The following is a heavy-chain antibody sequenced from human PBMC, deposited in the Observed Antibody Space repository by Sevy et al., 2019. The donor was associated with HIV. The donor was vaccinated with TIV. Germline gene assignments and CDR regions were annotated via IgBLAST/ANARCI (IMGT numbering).Heavy chain of an antibody. J-gene: IGHJ6*02. Sequence: ASVKVSCKASGFTFTSSAVQWVRQARGQRLEWIGWIVVGSGNTNYAQKFQERVTITRDMSTSTAYMELSSLRSEDTAVYYCAAETGTTFDYYYGMDVWGQGTTVTVSS. CDR1: GFTFTSSA. V-gene: IGHV1-58*01. CDR3: AAETGTTFDYYYGMDV. CDR2: IVVGSGNT. D-gene: IGHD1-7*01.